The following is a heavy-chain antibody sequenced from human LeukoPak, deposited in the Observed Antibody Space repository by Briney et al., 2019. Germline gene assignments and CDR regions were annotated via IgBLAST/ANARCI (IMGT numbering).Heavy chain of an antibody. J-gene: IGHJ4*02. CDR3: ARDLAHYDILTGSGVDFDY. CDR1: GGTFSSYA. V-gene: IGHV1-69*04. D-gene: IGHD3-9*01. CDR2: IIPILGIA. Sequence: ASVKVSCKASGGTFSSYAISWVRQAPGQGLEWMGRIIPILGIANYAQKFQGRVTITADKSTSTAYMELSSLRSEDTAVYYCARDLAHYDILTGSGVDFDYWGQGTLVTVSS.